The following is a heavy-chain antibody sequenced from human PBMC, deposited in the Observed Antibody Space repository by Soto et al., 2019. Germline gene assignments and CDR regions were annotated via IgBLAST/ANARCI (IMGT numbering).Heavy chain of an antibody. Sequence: PGGSLRLSCAASGFTFSSYAMSWVRQAPGKGLEWVSAISGSGGSTYYADSVKGRFTISRDNSKNTLYLQMNSLRAEDTAVYYCAKSPRGMITFGGVIPYFEYWGQGTLVTVSS. J-gene: IGHJ4*02. V-gene: IGHV3-23*01. CDR1: GFTFSSYA. CDR3: AKSPRGMITFGGVIPYFEY. CDR2: ISGSGGST. D-gene: IGHD3-16*02.